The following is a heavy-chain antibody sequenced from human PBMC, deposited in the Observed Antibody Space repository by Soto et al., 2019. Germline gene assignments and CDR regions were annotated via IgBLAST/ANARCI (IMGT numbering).Heavy chain of an antibody. J-gene: IGHJ6*02. V-gene: IGHV1-58*01. CDR2: IVVGSGNT. CDR3: AAVGGTGTFNGMDV. Sequence: ASVKVSCKASGFTFTSSAVQWVRQARGQRLEWIGWIVVGSGNTNYAQKFQERVTITRDMSTSTAYMELSSLRSEDTAVYCCAAVGGTGTFNGMDVWGQGPTVTVSS. CDR1: GFTFTSSA. D-gene: IGHD1-1*01.